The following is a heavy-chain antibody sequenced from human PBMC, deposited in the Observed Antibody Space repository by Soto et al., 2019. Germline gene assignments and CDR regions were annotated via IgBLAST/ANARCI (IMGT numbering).Heavy chain of an antibody. CDR1: GFSLSTSGVG. CDR3: AHSPGYCSGGSCYYYYGMDV. J-gene: IGHJ6*02. Sequence: SGPTLVNPTQTLTLTCTFSGFSLSTSGVGVGWIRQPPGKALEWLALIYWDDDKRYSPSLKSRLTITKDTSKNQVVLTMTNMDPVDTATYYCAHSPGYCSGGSCYYYYGMDVWGQGTTVTVSS. V-gene: IGHV2-5*02. D-gene: IGHD2-15*01. CDR2: IYWDDDK.